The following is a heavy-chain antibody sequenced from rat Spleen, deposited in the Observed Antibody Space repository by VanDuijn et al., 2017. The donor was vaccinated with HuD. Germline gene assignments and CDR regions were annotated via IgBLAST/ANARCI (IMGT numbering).Heavy chain of an antibody. CDR3: ARSLGRVYNNYFDY. CDR1: GDSISSNF. J-gene: IGHJ2*01. V-gene: IGHV3-1*01. CDR2: ISYSGST. Sequence: EVQLQESGPGLVKPSQSLSLTCSVTGDSISSNFWGWIRKFPGNGMEWMGYISYSGSTNYNPSLRSRISITRDTSKNKFFLHLKSVTTEETATYYCARSLGRVYNNYFDYWGQGVMVTVSS. D-gene: IGHD1-10*01.